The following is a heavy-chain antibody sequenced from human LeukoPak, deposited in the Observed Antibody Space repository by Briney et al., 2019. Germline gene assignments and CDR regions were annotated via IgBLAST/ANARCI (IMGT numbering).Heavy chain of an antibody. J-gene: IGHJ3*02. V-gene: IGHV3-30*03. D-gene: IGHD2-8*01. CDR2: ISYDGSNK. Sequence: PGRSLRLSCAASGFTFSSYGLHWVRQAPGKGLEWVAVISYDGSNKYYVDSVKGRFTISRDNSKNTLYLQMNSLRAEDTAVYYCARATNGRFDIWGQGTMVTVSS. CDR1: GFTFSSYG. CDR3: ARATNGRFDI.